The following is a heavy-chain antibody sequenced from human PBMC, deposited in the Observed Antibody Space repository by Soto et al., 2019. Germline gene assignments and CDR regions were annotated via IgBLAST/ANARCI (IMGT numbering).Heavy chain of an antibody. CDR3: ASASAPGYNSGHRAFDI. V-gene: IGHV3-48*01. Sequence: EVQLVESGGGLVQPGGSLRLSCAASGFTFSSYNMNWVRQAPGKGLEWVSYISISSNTIYYADSVKGRFTISRDNAKNSLFLQMNSLRAEDTAVYYCASASAPGYNSGHRAFDIWCQGTMVTVSS. J-gene: IGHJ3*02. CDR1: GFTFSSYN. CDR2: ISISSNTI. D-gene: IGHD6-19*01.